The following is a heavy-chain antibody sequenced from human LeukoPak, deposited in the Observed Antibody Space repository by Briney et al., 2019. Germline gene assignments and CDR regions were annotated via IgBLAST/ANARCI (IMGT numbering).Heavy chain of an antibody. CDR2: IYHSGST. V-gene: IGHV4-38-2*02. J-gene: IGHJ3*02. CDR3: ASRITMIVVANHAFDI. CDR1: GYAISIGYY. D-gene: IGHD3-22*01. Sequence: SETLSLTCTVSGYAISIGYYWGWIRQPPGKGLEWIGSIYHSGSTYYNPSLKSRVTISVDTSKNQFSLKLSSVTPADTAVYYCASRITMIVVANHAFDIWGQGTMVTVSS.